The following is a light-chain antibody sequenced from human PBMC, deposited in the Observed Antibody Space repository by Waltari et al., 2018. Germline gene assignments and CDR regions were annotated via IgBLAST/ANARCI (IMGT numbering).Light chain of an antibody. CDR3: QQYNNWPPWT. V-gene: IGKV3-15*01. CDR2: GAS. J-gene: IGKJ1*01. Sequence: EVVMTQSPATLSVSPGEGATVSCRASQSVRSNVAWYQQTPGQAPRLLIHGASTRAPGIPDRFSGSGSGTEFILTISSLQSEDFAVYYCQQYNNWPPWTFGQGTKVEIK. CDR1: QSVRSN.